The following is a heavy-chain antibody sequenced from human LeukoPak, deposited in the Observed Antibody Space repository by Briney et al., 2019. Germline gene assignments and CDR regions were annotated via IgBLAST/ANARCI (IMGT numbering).Heavy chain of an antibody. Sequence: GGSLRLSCAASGFTVSSNYMSWVCQAPGKGLEWVSVIYSGDNTYYADSVKGRFTISRDNSKNTLYLQMNSLRAEDTAVYYCVRESSGSYFAYWGQGTLVTVSS. CDR2: IYSGDNT. CDR1: GFTVSSNY. CDR3: VRESSGSYFAY. J-gene: IGHJ4*02. V-gene: IGHV3-53*01. D-gene: IGHD3-10*01.